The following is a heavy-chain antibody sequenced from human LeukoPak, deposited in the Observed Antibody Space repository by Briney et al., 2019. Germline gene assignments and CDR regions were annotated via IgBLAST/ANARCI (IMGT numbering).Heavy chain of an antibody. Sequence: ASVKVSCKASGGTFSSYAISWVRQAPGQGLEWMGWISAYNGNTNYAQKLQGRVTMTTDTSTSTAYMELRSLRSDDTAVYYCARRDYGGKTSGFDYWGQGTLVTVSS. J-gene: IGHJ4*02. D-gene: IGHD4-23*01. CDR1: GGTFSSYA. CDR3: ARRDYGGKTSGFDY. V-gene: IGHV1-18*01. CDR2: ISAYNGNT.